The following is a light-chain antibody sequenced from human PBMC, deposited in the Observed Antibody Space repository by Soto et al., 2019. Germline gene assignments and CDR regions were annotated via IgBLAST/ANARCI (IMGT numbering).Light chain of an antibody. CDR1: QSISTY. J-gene: IGKJ2*01. Sequence: DIQMTQSPSSPSASVGDRVTITCRASQSISTYLNWYQQKPGKAPELLIYAASSLQSGVPSRFSGSGSVTDFTLTISSLQPEDFATYYCQQSFTTPYTFGQGTKLEIK. V-gene: IGKV1-39*01. CDR3: QQSFTTPYT. CDR2: AAS.